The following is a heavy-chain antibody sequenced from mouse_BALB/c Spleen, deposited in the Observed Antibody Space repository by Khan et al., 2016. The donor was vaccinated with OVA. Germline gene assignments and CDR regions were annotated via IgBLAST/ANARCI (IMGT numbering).Heavy chain of an antibody. CDR1: GYTFTDYY. CDR3: AREWAAWFPY. CDR2: IYPGSDNT. Sequence: VALVESGAELARPGASVTLSCKASGYTFTDYYINWMRQRTGQGLEWIGEIYPGSDNTYYNEKFKGKATLTADKSSSTAYMQLSRLTSEDSAVYFCAREWAAWFPYWGQGTLVTVSA. V-gene: IGHV1-77*01. J-gene: IGHJ3*01.